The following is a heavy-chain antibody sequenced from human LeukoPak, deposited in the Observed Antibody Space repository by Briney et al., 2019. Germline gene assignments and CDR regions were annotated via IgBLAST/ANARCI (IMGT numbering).Heavy chain of an antibody. CDR3: ITGRAARRSLDI. CDR1: GFTFSNAW. Sequence: PGGSLRLSCAASGFTFSNAWMSWVRQAPGKGLEWVGRIKTNSDGGTTDYAAPVKGRFTISRDDSKNTLDLQMNSLKTEDTAVYYCITGRAARRSLDIWGQRTMVTVSS. J-gene: IGHJ3*02. CDR2: IKTNSDGGTT. V-gene: IGHV3-15*01. D-gene: IGHD6-13*01.